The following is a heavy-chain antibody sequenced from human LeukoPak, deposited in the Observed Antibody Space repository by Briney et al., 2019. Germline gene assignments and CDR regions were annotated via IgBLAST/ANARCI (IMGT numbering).Heavy chain of an antibody. V-gene: IGHV3-74*01. CDR3: ARRVGYSSGHSAVYYFDY. J-gene: IGHJ4*02. CDR2: INSGGDDT. CDR1: GFTFSTYW. D-gene: IGHD6-19*01. Sequence: GGSLRLSCAASGFTFSTYWMHWVRQAPGKGLVWVSLINSGGDDTRYADSVKGRFTISRDNAKNTLYLQMNSLRAEDTAVYYCARRVGYSSGHSAVYYFDYWGQGTLVTVSS.